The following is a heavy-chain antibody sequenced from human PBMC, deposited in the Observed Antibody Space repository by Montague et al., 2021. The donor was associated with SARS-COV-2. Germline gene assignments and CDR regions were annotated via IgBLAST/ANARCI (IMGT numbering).Heavy chain of an antibody. CDR3: ARAQYSGYDLPVGPYYYYYGMDV. D-gene: IGHD5-12*01. V-gene: IGHV3-48*03. Sequence: SLRLSCAASGLTFSSYEMNWVRQAPGKGLEWVSYISSSGSTIYYADSVKGRFTISRDNAKNSLYLQMNSLRAEDTAVYYCARAQYSGYDLPVGPYYYYYGMDVWGQGTTVTVSS. CDR2: ISSSGSTI. CDR1: GLTFSSYE. J-gene: IGHJ6*02.